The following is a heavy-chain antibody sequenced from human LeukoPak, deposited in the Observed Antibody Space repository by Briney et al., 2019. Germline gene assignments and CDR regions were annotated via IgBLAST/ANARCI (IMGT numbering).Heavy chain of an antibody. Sequence: PSETLSLTCIVSGGSINSHYWSWIRQPPGKGLEWIGDIHYTGTTKYNPSVKSRVTISIDTSKNQFSLKLSSVTAADTAVYYCARDPNGDYSSRWFDPWGQGTLVTVSS. CDR3: ARDPNGDYSSRWFDP. CDR1: GGSINSHY. CDR2: IHYTGTT. D-gene: IGHD4-17*01. J-gene: IGHJ5*02. V-gene: IGHV4-59*11.